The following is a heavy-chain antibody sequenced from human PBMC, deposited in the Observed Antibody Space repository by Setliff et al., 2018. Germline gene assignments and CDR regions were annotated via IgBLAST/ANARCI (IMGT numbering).Heavy chain of an antibody. D-gene: IGHD1-1*01. CDR3: ARTGTYRYFDY. J-gene: IGHJ4*03. CDR1: GDSISSSGYNSGFYY. CDR2: IYYTGNT. V-gene: IGHV4-39*01. Sequence: SETLSLTCTVSGDSISSSGYNSGFYYWAWIRQPPGKGLEWIGRIYYTGNTYYNASLKSRLTLSVDTSKNQFSLKLDSVTAADTAVYYCARTGTYRYFDYWVPETLLVTVSS.